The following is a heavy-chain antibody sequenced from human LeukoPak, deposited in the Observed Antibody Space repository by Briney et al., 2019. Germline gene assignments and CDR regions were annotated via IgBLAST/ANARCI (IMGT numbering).Heavy chain of an antibody. J-gene: IGHJ4*02. V-gene: IGHV3-23*01. Sequence: GGSLRLSCAASGFSLTTYAMGWVRQAPGKGLEWVSVISGSGGSTSYADSVKGRFTISKDNSMNTLYLQMNSLRAEDTAVYYCAKDDRIQTRRYSYNYWGQGTLVTVSS. CDR1: GFSLTTYA. CDR2: ISGSGGST. CDR3: AKDDRIQTRRYSYNY. D-gene: IGHD5-18*01.